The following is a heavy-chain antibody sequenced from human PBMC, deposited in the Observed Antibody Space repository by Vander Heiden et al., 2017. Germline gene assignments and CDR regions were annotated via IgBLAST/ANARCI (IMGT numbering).Heavy chain of an antibody. Sequence: QVQLVESGGGVVQPGRSLRLSCAASGFTSSSYAMHWVRHAPGKGLEWVAVISYDGSNKYYADSVKGRFTISRDNSKNTLYLQMNSLRAEDTAVYYCARGVEYSSSGGMDVWGQGTTVTVSS. CDR3: ARGVEYSSSGGMDV. CDR2: ISYDGSNK. V-gene: IGHV3-30-3*01. CDR1: GFTSSSYA. J-gene: IGHJ6*02. D-gene: IGHD6-6*01.